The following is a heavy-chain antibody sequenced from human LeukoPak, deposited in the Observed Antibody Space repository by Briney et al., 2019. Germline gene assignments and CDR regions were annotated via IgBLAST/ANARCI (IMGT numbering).Heavy chain of an antibody. J-gene: IGHJ4*02. CDR3: ARHGSSGWYEVDY. V-gene: IGHV4-59*08. CDR2: VYYSGST. CDR1: GGSISSYY. Sequence: PSETLSLTCTASGGSISSYYWSWIRQPPGKGLEWLGYVYYSGSTYYNPSLKSRVTMSVDTSKNQFSLNLTSVTAADTAVYYCARHGSSGWYEVDYWGQGTLVTVSS. D-gene: IGHD6-19*01.